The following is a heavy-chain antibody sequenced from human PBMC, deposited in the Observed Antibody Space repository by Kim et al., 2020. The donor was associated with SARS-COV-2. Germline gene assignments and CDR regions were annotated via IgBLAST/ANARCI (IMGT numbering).Heavy chain of an antibody. V-gene: IGHV3-33*01. Sequence: NKFYADSVKGRFTISRENSKNTLYLQMNSLRDDDPAVYYCARGTTSYFDYWGQGTLVTVSS. J-gene: IGHJ4*02. CDR2: NK. D-gene: IGHD1-1*01. CDR3: ARGTTSYFDY.